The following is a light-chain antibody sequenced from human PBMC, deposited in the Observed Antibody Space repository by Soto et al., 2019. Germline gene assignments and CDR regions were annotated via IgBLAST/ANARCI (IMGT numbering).Light chain of an antibody. J-gene: IGLJ3*02. V-gene: IGLV2-8*01. CDR3: SSYAGSNIWV. CDR1: IGDVGRYNY. Sequence: QSALTQPPSASESPGQSVTISCSGTIGDVGRYNYVSWYQQHPGKAPKVIISDVSERPSGVPDRFSGSKSGNTASLTVSGLQAEDEADYYCSSYAGSNIWVFGGGTKLTVL. CDR2: DVS.